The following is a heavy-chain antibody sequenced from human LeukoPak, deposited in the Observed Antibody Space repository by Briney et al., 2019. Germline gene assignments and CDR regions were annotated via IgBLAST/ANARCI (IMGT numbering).Heavy chain of an antibody. CDR3: ARWFGSGSDNYFDW. Sequence: SETLSLTCTVSGASIASHYWTWIRQSPGKGPEWVAYSYYSGSTNYNPSLKSRVTTSLDTSKSQFSLRLTSVTAADTAVYFCARWFGSGSDNYFDWWGQGTLVTVSS. D-gene: IGHD3-10*01. CDR1: GASIASHY. CDR2: SYYSGST. J-gene: IGHJ4*02. V-gene: IGHV4-59*11.